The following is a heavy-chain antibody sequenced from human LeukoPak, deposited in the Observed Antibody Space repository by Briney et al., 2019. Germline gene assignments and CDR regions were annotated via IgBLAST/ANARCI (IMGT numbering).Heavy chain of an antibody. CDR3: ARAPSVLRYCSGGSCFSRGPYCFDY. CDR2: INHSGST. CDR1: GGSFSGYY. J-gene: IGHJ4*02. V-gene: IGHV4-34*01. D-gene: IGHD2-15*01. Sequence: SETLSLTCAVYGGSFSGYYWSWIRQPPGKGLEWIGEINHSGSTNYNPSLKSRVTTSVDTSKNQFSLKLSSVTAADTAVYYCARAPSVLRYCSGGSCFSRGPYCFDYWGQGTLVTVSS.